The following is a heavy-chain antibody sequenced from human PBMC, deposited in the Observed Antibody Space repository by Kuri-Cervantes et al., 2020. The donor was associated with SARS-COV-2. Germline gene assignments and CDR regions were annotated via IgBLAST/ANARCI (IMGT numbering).Heavy chain of an antibody. CDR2: ISAYSGGT. Sequence: ASVKVSCKASGYTFTSYGISWVRQAPGQGLEWMGWISAYSGGTNYAQKFQGRVTMTRDTSISTAYMELSRLRSDDTAVYYCAISGYDLAYYYYYYMDVWGKGTTVTVSS. V-gene: IGHV1-2*02. CDR3: AISGYDLAYYYYYYMDV. J-gene: IGHJ6*03. D-gene: IGHD5-12*01. CDR1: GYTFTSYG.